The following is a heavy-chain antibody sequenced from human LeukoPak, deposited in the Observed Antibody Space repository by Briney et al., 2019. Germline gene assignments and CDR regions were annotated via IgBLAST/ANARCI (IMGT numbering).Heavy chain of an antibody. D-gene: IGHD6-13*01. CDR2: IYYSGST. CDR3: ARVYYSNSYDYWYFDL. J-gene: IGHJ2*01. CDR1: GGSISSGNYY. Sequence: SETLSLTCTVSGGSISSGNYYWSWIRQPPGKGLEWIAYIYYSGSTNYNPSLKSRVTISVDTSKNQFSLKLSSVTAADTAVYYCARVYYSNSYDYWYFDLWGRGTLVTVSS. V-gene: IGHV4-61*01.